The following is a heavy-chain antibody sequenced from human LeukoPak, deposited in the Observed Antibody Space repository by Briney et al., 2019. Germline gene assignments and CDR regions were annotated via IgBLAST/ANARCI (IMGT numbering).Heavy chain of an antibody. J-gene: IGHJ6*02. Sequence: EASVKVSCKASGGTFSSYAVSWVRQAPGQGLEWMGRIIPILGIANYAQKFQGRVTITADKSTSTAYMELSSLRSEDTAVYYCASPPGIAAAGTSYYYGMDVWGQGTTVTVSS. V-gene: IGHV1-69*04. D-gene: IGHD6-13*01. CDR3: ASPPGIAAAGTSYYYGMDV. CDR1: GGTFSSYA. CDR2: IIPILGIA.